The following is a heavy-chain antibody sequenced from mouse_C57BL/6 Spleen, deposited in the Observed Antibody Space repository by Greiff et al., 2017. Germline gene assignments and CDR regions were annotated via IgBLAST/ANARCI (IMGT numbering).Heavy chain of an antibody. CDR3: AREDYGSSYGYFDG. Sequence: EVHLVESGGGLVKPGGSLKLSCAASGFTFSSYAMSWVRQTPEKRLEWVATISDGGSYTYYPDNVKGRFTISRDNAKNNLYLQMSHLKSEDTAMYYCAREDYGSSYGYFDGWGTGTTVTVSS. D-gene: IGHD1-1*01. J-gene: IGHJ1*03. CDR1: GFTFSSYA. V-gene: IGHV5-4*01. CDR2: ISDGGSYT.